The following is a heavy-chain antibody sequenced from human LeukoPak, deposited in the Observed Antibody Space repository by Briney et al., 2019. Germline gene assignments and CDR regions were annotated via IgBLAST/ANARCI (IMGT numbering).Heavy chain of an antibody. J-gene: IGHJ4*02. CDR3: AKIGYSTLYYFDY. Sequence: GGSLRLSRAASGFTFSSYAMSWVRQAPGKGLEWVSAISGSGGSTYYADSVKGRFTISRDNSKNTLYLQMNSLSAEDTAVYYCAKIGYSTLYYFDYWGQGTLVTVSS. V-gene: IGHV3-23*01. CDR2: ISGSGGST. CDR1: GFTFSSYA. D-gene: IGHD6-13*01.